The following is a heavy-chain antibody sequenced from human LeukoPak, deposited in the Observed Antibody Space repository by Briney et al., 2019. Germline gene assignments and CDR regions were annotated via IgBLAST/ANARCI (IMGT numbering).Heavy chain of an antibody. CDR2: MYYSGST. CDR3: ARGLPRKVAARPENWFDP. V-gene: IGHV4-30-4*01. D-gene: IGHD6-6*01. Sequence: SQTLSLTCTVSGGSISSGDYSWSWIRQPPGKGLEWIAYMYYSGSTYYNPSLKSRVTMSADTSKNQLSLKLSSVTAADTAVYYCARGLPRKVAARPENWFDPWGQGTLVTVSS. J-gene: IGHJ5*02. CDR1: GGSISSGDYS.